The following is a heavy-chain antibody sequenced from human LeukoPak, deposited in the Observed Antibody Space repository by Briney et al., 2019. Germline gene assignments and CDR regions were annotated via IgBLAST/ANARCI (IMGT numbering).Heavy chain of an antibody. CDR3: AKGKVNHLGGLDY. Sequence: GGSLRLSCAVSGLSFSIYAMSWVRQAPGKGLEWVSTVSETGDGTYYADSVKGRFIISRDNSKNMFYLQMDSLRADDTAMYYCAKGKVNHLGGLDYWGQGTLVTVSS. CDR2: VSETGDGT. J-gene: IGHJ4*02. D-gene: IGHD1-14*01. V-gene: IGHV3-23*01. CDR1: GLSFSIYA.